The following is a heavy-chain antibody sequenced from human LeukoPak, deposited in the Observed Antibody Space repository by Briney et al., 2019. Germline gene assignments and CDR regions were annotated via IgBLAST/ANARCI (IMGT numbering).Heavy chain of an antibody. CDR1: GFTFSSYA. CDR3: ARAMVRGVIPRFDP. D-gene: IGHD3-10*01. Sequence: PGGSLRLSCAASGFTFSSYAMHWVRQAPGKGLEWVAVISYDGSNKYYADSVKGRFTISRDNSKNTLYLQMNSLRAEDTAVYYCARAMVRGVIPRFDPWGQGTLVTVSS. V-gene: IGHV3-30-3*01. J-gene: IGHJ5*02. CDR2: ISYDGSNK.